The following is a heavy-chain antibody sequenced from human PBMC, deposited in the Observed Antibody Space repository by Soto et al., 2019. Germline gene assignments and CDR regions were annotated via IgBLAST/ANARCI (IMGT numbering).Heavy chain of an antibody. CDR1: GFIFTTNS. D-gene: IGHD2-15*01. V-gene: IGHV3-21*01. CDR2: ISSSGTFK. CDR3: ARDPPHGGTSSWDADS. Sequence: GGSLRLSCEASGFIFTTNSMNWVRQVPGKGLQWLSSISSSGTFKSYGDSAKGRFTISRDNAKNSLFLQMNNLSGEDTGLYYCARDPPHGGTSSWDADSWGPGTLVTVSS. J-gene: IGHJ4*02.